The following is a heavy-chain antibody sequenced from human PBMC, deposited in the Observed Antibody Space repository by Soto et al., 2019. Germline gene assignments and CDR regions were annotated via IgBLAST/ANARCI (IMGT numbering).Heavy chain of an antibody. D-gene: IGHD6-13*01. CDR3: VRRHVSATGTDWFDP. CDR2: INAANGDT. Sequence: VASVKVSCKASGYTFTSYGIHWVRQAPGQRLEWMGWINAANGDTKYSPKFQGRVTITRDTSASTAYMELSSLRSEDTAVYYCVRRHVSATGTDWFDPWGQGTLVTVSS. V-gene: IGHV1-3*01. CDR1: GYTFTSYG. J-gene: IGHJ5*02.